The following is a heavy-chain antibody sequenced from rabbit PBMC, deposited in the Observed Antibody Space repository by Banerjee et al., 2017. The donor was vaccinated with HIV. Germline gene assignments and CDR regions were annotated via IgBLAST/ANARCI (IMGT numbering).Heavy chain of an antibody. D-gene: IGHD4-2*01. CDR2: ICTGSSGSP. Sequence: QSLEESGGDLVKPEGSLTLTCKASGFDFSSNAMCWVRQAPGKGLEWIGCICTGSSGSPYYASWAKGRFTISKTSSTTVTLQMTSLTAADTATYFCARHVHYVGSDLWGPGTLVTVS. V-gene: IGHV1S40*01. CDR1: GFDFSSNA. J-gene: IGHJ6*01. CDR3: ARHVHYVGSDL.